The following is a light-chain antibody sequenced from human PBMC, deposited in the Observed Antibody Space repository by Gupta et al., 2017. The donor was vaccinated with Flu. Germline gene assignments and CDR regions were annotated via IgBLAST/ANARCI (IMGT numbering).Light chain of an antibody. CDR1: QSMLYSSNNKNY. CDR2: WAS. CDR3: QQYYSTPHT. J-gene: IGKJ1*01. V-gene: IGKV4-1*01. Sequence: CKSSQSMLYSSNNKNYLAWYQQKPGQPPKLLIYWASTRESGVPDRFSGSGSGTDFTLTISSLQAEDVAVYYCQQYYSTPHTFGQGTKVEIK.